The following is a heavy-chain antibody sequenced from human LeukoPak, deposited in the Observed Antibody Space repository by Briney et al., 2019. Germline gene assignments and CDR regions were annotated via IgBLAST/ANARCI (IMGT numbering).Heavy chain of an antibody. V-gene: IGHV3-23*01. Sequence: GGSLRLSCAASGFTFTSYAMSWVRQAPGKGLEWVSDINDNGGSTFYADSVKGRFTISRDKSKNTLYLQMNSLRADDTAVYYCAKKLGSWPGDFFDYWGQGTLVTVSS. CDR1: GFTFTSYA. CDR2: INDNGGST. J-gene: IGHJ4*02. D-gene: IGHD6-13*01. CDR3: AKKLGSWPGDFFDY.